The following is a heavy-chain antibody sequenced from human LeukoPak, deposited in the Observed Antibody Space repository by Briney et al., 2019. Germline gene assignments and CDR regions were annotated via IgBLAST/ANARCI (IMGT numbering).Heavy chain of an antibody. J-gene: IGHJ4*02. CDR2: IYYSGST. Sequence: PSETLSLTCTVSGGSISSYYWSWIRQPPGKGLEWIGYIYYSGSTNYNPSLKSRVTISVDTSKNQFSLKLSSVTAADTAVYYCARHYSSRWYISWGQGTLVTVSS. D-gene: IGHD6-13*01. CDR3: ARHYSSRWYIS. CDR1: GGSISSYY. V-gene: IGHV4-59*08.